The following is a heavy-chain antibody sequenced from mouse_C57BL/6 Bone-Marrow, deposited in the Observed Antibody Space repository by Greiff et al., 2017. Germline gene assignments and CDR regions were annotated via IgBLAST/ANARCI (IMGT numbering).Heavy chain of an antibody. CDR1: GYTFTSYT. D-gene: IGHD1-1*02. CDR2: INPSSGYT. Sequence: QVQLQQSGAELARPGASVKMSCKASGYTFTSYTMHWVKQRPGQGLEWIGYINPSSGYTKYNQKFKDKATLTADKSSSTAYMQLSSLTSEDSAVYYWAPLSAWFAYWGQGTLVTVSA. CDR3: APLSAWFAY. V-gene: IGHV1-4*01. J-gene: IGHJ3*01.